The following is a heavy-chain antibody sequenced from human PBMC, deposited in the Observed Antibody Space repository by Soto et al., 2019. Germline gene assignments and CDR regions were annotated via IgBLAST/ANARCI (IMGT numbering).Heavy chain of an antibody. Sequence: PSETLSLTCSVSGDTIRSYYWSWIRQPPGKGLEWIGYIYYSGSTNYNPSLKTRLTISLDTSKNQFSLKLSSVTAADTAVYYCAKGYCSGGSCYGFDYWGQGTLVTVSS. CDR1: GDTIRSYY. D-gene: IGHD2-15*01. CDR3: AKGYCSGGSCYGFDY. V-gene: IGHV4-59*01. CDR2: IYYSGST. J-gene: IGHJ4*02.